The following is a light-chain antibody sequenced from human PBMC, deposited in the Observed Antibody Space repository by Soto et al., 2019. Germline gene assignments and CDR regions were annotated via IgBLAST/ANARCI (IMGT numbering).Light chain of an antibody. J-gene: IGKJ4*01. CDR3: QQYNNWPRAT. CDR2: RTS. CDR1: QIISSN. V-gene: IGKV3-15*01. Sequence: EIVMTQSPATLSVSPGERATLSCSASQIISSNLAWYQQKPGQAPRLLMFRTSSRATGFPARFSVSGSGTEFNLTISSLQSEACGVYYCQQYNNWPRATFGGGTKVVI.